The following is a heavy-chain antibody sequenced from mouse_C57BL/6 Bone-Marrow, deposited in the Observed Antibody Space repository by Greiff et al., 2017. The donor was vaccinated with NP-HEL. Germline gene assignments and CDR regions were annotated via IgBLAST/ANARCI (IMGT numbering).Heavy chain of an antibody. J-gene: IGHJ1*03. V-gene: IGHV1-42*01. D-gene: IGHD1-1*01. CDR2: INPSTGGT. CDR3: VSSYFDV. CDR1: GYSFTGYY. Sequence: VQLQQSGPELVKPGASVKISCKASGYSFTGYYMNWVKQSPEKSLEWIGEINPSTGGTTYNQKFKAKATLTVDKSSSTAYMQLKSLTSEDSAVYYCVSSYFDVWGTGTTVTVSS.